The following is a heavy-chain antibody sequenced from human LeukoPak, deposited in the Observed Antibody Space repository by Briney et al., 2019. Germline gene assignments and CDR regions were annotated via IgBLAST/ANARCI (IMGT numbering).Heavy chain of an antibody. CDR3: STGSGHAFDI. D-gene: IGHD3-10*01. CDR2: INSDGSST. CDR1: GFTFSSYW. J-gene: IGHJ3*02. V-gene: IGHV3-74*01. Sequence: GGSLRLSCAASGFTFSSYWMHWVRQVPGKGLVWVSRINSDGSSTSYADSVKGRFTISRDNAKNTLYVQMNSLRAEDTAAYYCSTGSGHAFDIWGRGTMVAVSS.